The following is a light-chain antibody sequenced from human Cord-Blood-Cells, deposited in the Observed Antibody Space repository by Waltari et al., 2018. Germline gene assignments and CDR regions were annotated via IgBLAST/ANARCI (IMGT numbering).Light chain of an antibody. CDR2: DAS. CDR3: QQRSNWPLT. CDR1: QSVGSY. V-gene: IGKV3-11*01. Sequence: EIVLTQSPATLSLSPGERATLPCRASQSVGSYLAWYQQKPGQAPRLLLYDASNRATGSPARFSGSGSGTDFTLTISSLEPEEFAVYYCQQRSNWPLTFGGGTKVEIK. J-gene: IGKJ4*01.